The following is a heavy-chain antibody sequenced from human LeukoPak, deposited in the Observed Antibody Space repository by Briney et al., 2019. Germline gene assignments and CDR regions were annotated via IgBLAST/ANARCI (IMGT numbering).Heavy chain of an antibody. CDR2: FYYSGRT. CDR3: ARARNTGYYGSGSYPAYYYYYMDV. CDR1: GGSISSGGYY. J-gene: IGHJ6*03. Sequence: SQTLSLTCTVAGGSISSGGYYWSWIRQHPGKGLEWIGYFYYSGRTYYNPPLKSRVTISVDTSKNQFSLKLSSVTAADTAVYYCARARNTGYYGSGSYPAYYYYYMDVWGKGTTVTVYS. D-gene: IGHD3-10*01. V-gene: IGHV4-31*03.